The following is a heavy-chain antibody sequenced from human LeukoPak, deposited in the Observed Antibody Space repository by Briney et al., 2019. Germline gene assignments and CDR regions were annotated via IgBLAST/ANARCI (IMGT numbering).Heavy chain of an antibody. CDR1: GFTLSSYS. D-gene: IGHD2-15*01. Sequence: GGSLRLSCATSGFTLSSYSMNWVRQAPGKGLEWVAFIRYDGSNKYYADSVKGRFTISRDNSKNTLYLQMNSLRAEDTAVYYCAKDHLRYCSGGSCYSDYWGQGTLVTVSS. CDR3: AKDHLRYCSGGSCYSDY. CDR2: IRYDGSNK. V-gene: IGHV3-30*02. J-gene: IGHJ4*02.